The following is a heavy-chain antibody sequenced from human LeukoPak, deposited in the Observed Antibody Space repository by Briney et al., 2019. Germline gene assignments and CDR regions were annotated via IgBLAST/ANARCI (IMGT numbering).Heavy chain of an antibody. CDR3: ARDSGTTGEVEFDP. Sequence: SETLSLTCSVSGDSISSSSSYWGWSRQPPGKGLEWIGSIYYSGSTYYNTSLKSRVTISVDTSKNQFSLKLNSVTAADTAVYYCARDSGTTGEVEFDPWGQGILVTVSS. V-gene: IGHV4-39*07. CDR2: IYYSGST. D-gene: IGHD3-10*01. CDR1: GDSISSSSSY. J-gene: IGHJ5*02.